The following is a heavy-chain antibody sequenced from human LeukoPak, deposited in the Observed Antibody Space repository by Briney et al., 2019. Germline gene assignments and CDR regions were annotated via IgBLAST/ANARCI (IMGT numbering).Heavy chain of an antibody. CDR2: IHPEGNEK. J-gene: IGHJ4*02. Sequence: PGGSLRLSCATSGFSFSNFWMSWVRQAPGRELQWVANIHPEGNEKYHVESVKGRFTISRDNARNLLFLQMNGLRVEDTAVYYCARGDDFSGDHWGQGTLVTVSS. CDR3: ARGDDFSGDH. V-gene: IGHV3-7*04. D-gene: IGHD1-1*01. CDR1: GFSFSNFW.